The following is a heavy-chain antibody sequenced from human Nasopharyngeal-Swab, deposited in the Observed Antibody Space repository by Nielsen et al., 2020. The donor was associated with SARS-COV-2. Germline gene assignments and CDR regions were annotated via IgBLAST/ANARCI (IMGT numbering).Heavy chain of an antibody. CDR2: IKYRGID. D-gene: IGHD5-24*01. CDR3: AQRREASTYYYFDL. J-gene: IGHJ2*01. Sequence: SETLSLTGDVSGGSLSGNKWSWIRKPPGKGLEWIEEIKYRGIDDTNPSLRSHVTVSLDTSQKQVSLRLTSMTAADTAVYYCAQRREASTYYYFDLWGRGTLVTVSS. V-gene: IGHV4-34*01. CDR1: GGSLSGNK.